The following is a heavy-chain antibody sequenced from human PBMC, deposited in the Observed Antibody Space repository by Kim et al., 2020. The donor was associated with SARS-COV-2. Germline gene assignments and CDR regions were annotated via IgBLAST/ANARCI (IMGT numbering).Heavy chain of an antibody. J-gene: IGHJ4*02. CDR1: GFTFSSYG. CDR2: ISYDGSNK. V-gene: IGHV3-30*18. Sequence: GGSLRLSCAASGFTFSSYGMHWVRQAPGKGLEWVAVISYDGSNKYYADSVKGRFTISRDNSKNTLYLQMNSLGAEDTAVYYCAKDLTFQLFPTYFDYWGQGTLVTVSS. D-gene: IGHD2-2*01. CDR3: AKDLTFQLFPTYFDY.